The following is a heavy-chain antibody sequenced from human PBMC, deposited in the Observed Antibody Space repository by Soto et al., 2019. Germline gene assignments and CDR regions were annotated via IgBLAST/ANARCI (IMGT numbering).Heavy chain of an antibody. CDR1: GFTFSSYG. J-gene: IGHJ4*02. V-gene: IGHV3-30*18. D-gene: IGHD3-3*01. CDR3: AKDDPSDFWSLDY. CDR2: ISYDGSNK. Sequence: QVQLVESGGGVVQPGRSLRLSCAASGFTFSSYGMHWVRQAPGKGLEWVAVISYDGSNKYYADSVKGRFTISRDNXKNTLYLQMNSLRAEDTAVYYCAKDDPSDFWSLDYWGQGTLVTVSS.